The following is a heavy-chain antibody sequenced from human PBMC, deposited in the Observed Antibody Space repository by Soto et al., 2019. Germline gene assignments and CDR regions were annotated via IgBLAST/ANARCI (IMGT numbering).Heavy chain of an antibody. CDR3: ARDSGYSSSWYLAFDY. CDR1: GGTFSSYA. J-gene: IGHJ4*02. D-gene: IGHD6-13*01. V-gene: IGHV1-69*13. CDR2: IIPIFGTA. Sequence: SVKVSCKASGGTFSSYAISWVRQAPGQGLEWMGGIIPIFGTANYAQKFQGRVTITADESTSTAYMELSSLRSEDTAVYYCARDSGYSSSWYLAFDYWGQGTLVTVSS.